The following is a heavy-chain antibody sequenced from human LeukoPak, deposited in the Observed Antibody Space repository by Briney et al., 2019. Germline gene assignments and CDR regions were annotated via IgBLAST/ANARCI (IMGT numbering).Heavy chain of an antibody. CDR2: ISGSGSTI. CDR1: GFTFSDYY. J-gene: IGHJ4*02. D-gene: IGHD3-16*01. Sequence: GGSLRLSCAASGFTFSDYYMSWIRQAPGKGLEWVSYISGSGSTIYSADSVKGRFTIPRDNAKNSLYLQMNSLRAEDTAVYYRARVMTGGLSYYFDYWGQGTLVTVSS. CDR3: ARVMTGGLSYYFDY. V-gene: IGHV3-11*04.